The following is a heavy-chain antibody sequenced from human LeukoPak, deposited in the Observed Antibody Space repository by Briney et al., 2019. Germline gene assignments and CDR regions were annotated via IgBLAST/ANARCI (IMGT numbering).Heavy chain of an antibody. V-gene: IGHV1-2*02. CDR1: GYIFTELS. CDR3: ARATKWELLNDY. D-gene: IGHD1-26*01. J-gene: IGHJ4*02. CDR2: INPNSGGT. Sequence: ASVKVSCKVSGYIFTELSMHWVRQAPGQGLEWMGWINPNSGGTNYAQKFQGRVTMTRDTFISTAYMELSRLRSDDTAVYYCARATKWELLNDYWGQGTLVTVSS.